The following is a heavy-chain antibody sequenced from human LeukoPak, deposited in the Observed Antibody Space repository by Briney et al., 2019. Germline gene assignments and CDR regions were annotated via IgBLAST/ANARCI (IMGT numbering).Heavy chain of an antibody. V-gene: IGHV4-39*01. J-gene: IGHJ6*02. CDR1: GGSISSSSHY. Sequence: SETLSLTCTVSGGSISSSSHYWGWIRQPPGKGPEWIGTICYSGSTYYNPPLKSRVTISVDTSKNQFSLKLSSVTATDTAVYYCARHDCSSTSCYYYYGMDVWGQGTTVTVSS. CDR2: ICYSGST. CDR3: ARHDCSSTSCYYYYGMDV. D-gene: IGHD2-2*01.